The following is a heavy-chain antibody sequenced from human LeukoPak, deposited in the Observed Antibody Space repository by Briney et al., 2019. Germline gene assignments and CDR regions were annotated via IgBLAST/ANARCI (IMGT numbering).Heavy chain of an antibody. CDR2: ISGSGGST. D-gene: IGHD6-19*01. J-gene: IGHJ4*02. Sequence: GALRLSCAASGFTFSSHAMGWVRQAPGKGLEWVSAISGSGGSTYYADSVKGRFTISRDNSKNTLYLQMNSLRAEDTAVYYCAKCRGAVAGYWGQGTLVTVSS. CDR1: GFTFSSHA. CDR3: AKCRGAVAGY. V-gene: IGHV3-23*01.